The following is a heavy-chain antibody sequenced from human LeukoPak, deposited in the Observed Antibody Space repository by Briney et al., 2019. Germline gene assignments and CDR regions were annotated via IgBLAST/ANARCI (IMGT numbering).Heavy chain of an antibody. J-gene: IGHJ4*02. V-gene: IGHV3-74*01. Sequence: GGSLRLSCAASGFTFSSYWMHWVRQAPGQGLVWVSRISSDGSSTTYADSVKGRFTISRDNAKNTLYLQMNSLRAEDTAVYYCARVFPSSGGRKFDYWGQGTLVTVSS. CDR3: ARVFPSSGGRKFDY. CDR1: GFTFSSYW. D-gene: IGHD6-19*01. CDR2: ISSDGSST.